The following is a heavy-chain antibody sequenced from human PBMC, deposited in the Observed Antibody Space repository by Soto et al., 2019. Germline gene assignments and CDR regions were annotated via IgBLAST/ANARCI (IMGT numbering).Heavy chain of an antibody. CDR3: ARDRKKYYFDY. CDR1: GFTFSSYL. V-gene: IGHV3-7*04. Sequence: EVQLVESGGGLVQPGGSLRLSCAASGFTFSSYLMSWVRQAPGKGLEWVANIKQDGSEKYYVDSVKGRFTISRDNAKNSLYLQMNSLRAEDTAVYYCARDRKKYYFDYWGQGTLVTVSS. CDR2: IKQDGSEK. J-gene: IGHJ4*02.